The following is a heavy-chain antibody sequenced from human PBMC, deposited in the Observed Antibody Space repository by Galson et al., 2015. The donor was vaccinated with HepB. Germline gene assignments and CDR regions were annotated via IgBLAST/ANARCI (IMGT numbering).Heavy chain of an antibody. CDR1: GFTFSNAW. CDR3: AKDKLHGSAHMDV. CDR2: ISWNSGSI. D-gene: IGHD3-10*01. Sequence: SLRLSCAASGFTFSNAWMSWVRQAPGKGLEWVSGISWNSGSIGYADSVKGRFTISRDNAKNSLYLQMNSLRAEDTALYYCAKDKLHGSAHMDVWGKGITITVSS. J-gene: IGHJ6*03. V-gene: IGHV3-9*01.